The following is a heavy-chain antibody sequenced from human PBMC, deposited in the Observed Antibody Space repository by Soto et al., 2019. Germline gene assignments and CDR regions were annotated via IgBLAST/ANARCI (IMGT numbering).Heavy chain of an antibody. J-gene: IGHJ4*02. CDR2: LYTGTDT. CDR1: GFTVSSTY. V-gene: IGHV3-53*01. D-gene: IGHD1-26*01. CDR3: ARSRLTGTYSGRFLDY. Sequence: GGSLRLSCAASGFTVSSTYLTWVRQAPGKGLEWVAILYTGTDTVYADSVKGRFTISRDSSKNTFYLQMNSLRAEDTAMYFCARSRLTGTYSGRFLDYWGQGSLVTVSS.